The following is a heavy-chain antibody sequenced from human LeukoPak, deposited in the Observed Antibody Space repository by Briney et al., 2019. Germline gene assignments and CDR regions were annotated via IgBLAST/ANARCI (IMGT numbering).Heavy chain of an antibody. CDR2: ISSGSSYI. J-gene: IGHJ6*03. D-gene: IGHD4-11*01. Sequence: GGSLRLSCAASGFTFSRSSMNWVRQAPGKGLEWVSSISSGSSYIYYADSVKGRFTISRDNAKNSLYLQMNSLRAEDTAVYYCTRVEETATTAAIIRKYSYYYYYMDVWGKGNTVTVSS. V-gene: IGHV3-21*01. CDR1: GFTFSRSS. CDR3: TRVEETATTAAIIRKYSYYYYYMDV.